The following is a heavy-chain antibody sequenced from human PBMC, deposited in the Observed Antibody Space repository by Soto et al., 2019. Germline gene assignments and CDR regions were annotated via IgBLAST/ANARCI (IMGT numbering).Heavy chain of an antibody. CDR2: VYSNDDK. V-gene: IGHV2-5*01. Sequence: QITLKESGPTLVKPTQPLTLTCTFSGFSLSTSGVGVGWIRQPPGKALEWLALVYSNDDKRFSPSLKSRFTINKATSKNQVVLTMTNMYPVDTATYYCTHMRGSGLYVMDVWGHGTTVTVSS. J-gene: IGHJ6*02. CDR1: GFSLSTSGVG. D-gene: IGHD3-10*01. CDR3: THMRGSGLYVMDV.